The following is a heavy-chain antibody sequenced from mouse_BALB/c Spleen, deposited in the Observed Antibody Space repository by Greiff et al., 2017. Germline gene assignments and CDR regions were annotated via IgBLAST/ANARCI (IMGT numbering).Heavy chain of an antibody. J-gene: IGHJ4*01. CDR3: ARWYDYDGGLLAMDY. D-gene: IGHD2-4*01. V-gene: IGHV1-31*01. CDR1: GYSFTGYY. Sequence: VQLQQSGPELVKPGASVKISCKASGYSFTGYYMHWVKQSHVKSLEWIGRINPYNGATSYNQNFKDKASLTVDKSSSTAYMELHSLTSEDSAVYYCARWYDYDGGLLAMDYWGQGTSVTVSS. CDR2: INPYNGAT.